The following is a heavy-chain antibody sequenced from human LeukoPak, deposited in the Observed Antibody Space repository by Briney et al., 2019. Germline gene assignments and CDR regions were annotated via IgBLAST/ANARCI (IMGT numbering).Heavy chain of an antibody. CDR1: GSSISSGGYY. J-gene: IGHJ4*02. V-gene: IGHV4-31*03. D-gene: IGHD2-8*01. CDR2: IYYSGST. Sequence: SETLSLTCTVSGSSISSGGYYWSWIRQHPGKGLEWIGYIYYSGSTYYNPSLKSRVTISVDTSKNQFPLKLSSVTAADTAVYYCARSCTNGVCYFGYWGQGTLVTVSS. CDR3: ARSCTNGVCYFGY.